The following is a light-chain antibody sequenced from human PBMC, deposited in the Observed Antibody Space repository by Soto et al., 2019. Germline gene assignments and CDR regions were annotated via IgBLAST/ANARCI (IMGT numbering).Light chain of an antibody. Sequence: DIGVTQSPLSLPVTPGESASISCRSSQSLLHSAGHNFLDWFLQKPGQSPQLLIYLGSNRASGAPDRFSGSGSGTVFTLKISRVEAEDVGVYYCMHALQLPRTFGGGTKVEIK. J-gene: IGKJ4*01. V-gene: IGKV2-28*01. CDR3: MHALQLPRT. CDR1: QSLLHSAGHNF. CDR2: LGS.